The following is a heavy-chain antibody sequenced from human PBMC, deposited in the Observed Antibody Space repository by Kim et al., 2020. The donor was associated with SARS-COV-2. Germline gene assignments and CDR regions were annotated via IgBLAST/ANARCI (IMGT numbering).Heavy chain of an antibody. CDR3: AKDAFSTYYYDSSGQPSGY. CDR1: GFTFSSYG. V-gene: IGHV3-30*18. J-gene: IGHJ4*02. CDR2: ISYDGSNK. Sequence: GGSLRLSCAASGFTFSSYGMHWVRQAPGKGLEWVAVISYDGSNKYYADSVKGRFTISRDNSKNTLYLQMNSLRAEDTAVYYCAKDAFSTYYYDSSGQPSGYWGQGTLVTVSS. D-gene: IGHD3-22*01.